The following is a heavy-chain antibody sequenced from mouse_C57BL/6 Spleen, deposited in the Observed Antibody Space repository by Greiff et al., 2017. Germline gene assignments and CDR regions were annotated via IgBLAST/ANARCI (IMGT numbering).Heavy chain of an antibody. CDR1: GFTFSDYG. J-gene: IGHJ4*01. Sequence: DVQLQESGGGLVKPGGSLKLSCAASGFTFSDYGMHWVRQAPEKGLEWVAYISSGSSTIYYADTVKGRFTISRDDAKNTLFLQMTSLRSEDTAMYYCAREGAMDYWGQGTSVTVSS. CDR3: AREGAMDY. CDR2: ISSGSSTI. V-gene: IGHV5-17*01.